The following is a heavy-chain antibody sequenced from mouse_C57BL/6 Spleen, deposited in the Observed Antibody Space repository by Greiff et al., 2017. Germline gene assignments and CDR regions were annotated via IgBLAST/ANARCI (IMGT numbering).Heavy chain of an antibody. Sequence: QVQLQQPGAELVMPGASVKLSCKASGYTFTSYWMHWVKQRPGQGLEWIGEIDPSDSYTNYNQKFKGKSTLTVDKSSSTAYMQLSSLTSEDSAVYYCARNHYYGSSRYWYFDVWGTGTTVTVSS. CDR1: GYTFTSYW. V-gene: IGHV1-69*01. CDR2: IDPSDSYT. J-gene: IGHJ1*03. D-gene: IGHD1-1*01. CDR3: ARNHYYGSSRYWYFDV.